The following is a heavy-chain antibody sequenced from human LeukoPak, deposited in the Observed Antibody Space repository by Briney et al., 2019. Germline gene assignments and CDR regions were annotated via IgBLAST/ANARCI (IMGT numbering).Heavy chain of an antibody. V-gene: IGHV3-11*04. CDR2: ISSSGSPI. J-gene: IGHJ6*03. Sequence: PGGSLRLSCATSGFTFSDYYMSWIRQAPGKGLEWVSYISSSGSPIYYADSVKGRFTISRDNAKNSLFMQMNSLRAEDTAAYYCARGGYSYGYVWGGGNYYYYMDVWGKGTTVTVSS. D-gene: IGHD5-18*01. CDR1: GFTFSDYY. CDR3: ARGGYSYGYVWGGGNYYYYMDV.